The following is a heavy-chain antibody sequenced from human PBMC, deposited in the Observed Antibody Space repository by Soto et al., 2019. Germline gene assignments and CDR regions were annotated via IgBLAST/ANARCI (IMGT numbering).Heavy chain of an antibody. CDR1: GYTFTGYY. V-gene: IGHV1-2*02. D-gene: IGHD1-7*01. J-gene: IGHJ1*01. Sequence: ASVKVSCKASGYTFTGYYMHWVRQAPGQGLEWMGWINPNSGGTNYAQKFQGRVTMTRDTSISTAYMELSRLRSDDTAVYYCALGASKLELRNFGIWGRGPLVTVSS. CDR2: INPNSGGT. CDR3: ALGASKLELRNFGI.